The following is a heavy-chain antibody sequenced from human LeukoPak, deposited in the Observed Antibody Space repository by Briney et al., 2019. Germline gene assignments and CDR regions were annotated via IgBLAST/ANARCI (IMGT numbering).Heavy chain of an antibody. CDR1: GFTFSSYS. J-gene: IGHJ6*02. CDR3: ASPSYYYYGMDV. CDR2: ISSSSSTI. V-gene: IGHV3-48*02. Sequence: GESLRLSCAASGFTFSSYSMNWVRQAPGKGLEWLSYISSSSSTIYYADSVKGRFTISRDNAKNSLYLQMNSLRDEDTAVYYCASPSYYYYGMDVWGQGTTVTVS.